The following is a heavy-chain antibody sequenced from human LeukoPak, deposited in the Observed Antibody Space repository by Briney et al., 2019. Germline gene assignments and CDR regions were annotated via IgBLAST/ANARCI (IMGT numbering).Heavy chain of an antibody. V-gene: IGHV4-59*01. CDR2: IYYSGST. Sequence: SETLSLTCTVSGGFISSYYWGWVQQPPGKGQEWIGYIYYSGSTNYNPSPKSRVTISVDTSKNQFSLKLSSVTAADTAVFYWTRASGSYYRAFDIWGQGTMVTVSS. CDR1: GGFISSYY. D-gene: IGHD1-26*01. J-gene: IGHJ3*02. CDR3: TRASGSYYRAFDI.